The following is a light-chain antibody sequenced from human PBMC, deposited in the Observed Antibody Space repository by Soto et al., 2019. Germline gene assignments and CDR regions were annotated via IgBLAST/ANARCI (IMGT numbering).Light chain of an antibody. CDR2: DVS. CDR3: SSYTSRSTLV. J-gene: IGLJ2*01. CDR1: SSDVGGYNY. Sequence: QSALTQPASVSGSPGQSITISCTGTSSDVGGYNYVSWYQQHPGKVPKLMIYDVSDRPSGVSSRFSGSKSGNTASLTISGLQAEDEADYYCSSYTSRSTLVFGGGTKLTVL. V-gene: IGLV2-14*01.